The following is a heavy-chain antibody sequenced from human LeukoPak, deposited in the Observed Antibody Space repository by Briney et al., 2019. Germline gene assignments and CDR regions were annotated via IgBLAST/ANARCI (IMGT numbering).Heavy chain of an antibody. CDR3: AGGGATASLAYGMDV. D-gene: IGHD1-26*01. Sequence: GASVKVSCKASGYTFTSYDINWVRQATGQGLEWMGWMNPNSGNTGYAQKFQGRVTMTRNTSISTAYMELSSLRSEDTAVYYCAGGGATASLAYGMDVWGQGTTVTVSS. CDR2: MNPNSGNT. V-gene: IGHV1-8*01. J-gene: IGHJ6*02. CDR1: GYTFTSYD.